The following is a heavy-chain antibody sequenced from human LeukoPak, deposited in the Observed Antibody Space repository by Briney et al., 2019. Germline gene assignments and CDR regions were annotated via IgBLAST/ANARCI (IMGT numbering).Heavy chain of an antibody. CDR1: GGSISSSSYY. J-gene: IGHJ4*02. V-gene: IGHV4-39*07. D-gene: IGHD6-6*01. CDR2: IYYSGST. Sequence: SETLSLTCTVSGGSISSSSYYWGWIRQPPGKGLEWIGSIYYSGSTYYNPSLKSRVTISVDTSKNQFSLKLNSVTAADTAVYYCATLLLYSSSHVPSGFDYWGQGTLVTVSS. CDR3: ATLLLYSSSHVPSGFDY.